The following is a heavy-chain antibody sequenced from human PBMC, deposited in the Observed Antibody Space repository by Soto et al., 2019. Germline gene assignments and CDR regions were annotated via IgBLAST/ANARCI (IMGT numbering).Heavy chain of an antibody. CDR3: ARQEGATVLFYYGLDV. V-gene: IGHV5-51*01. Sequence: RGSLKISCKGSGYNFTNYWIAWVRQMPGKGLEWMGIIYPGGSDTRYSPSFQGQVTISADKSISAAYVQWSSLKASDTAMYYCARQEGATVLFYYGLDVWGQGTTVTVSS. CDR1: GYNFTNYW. D-gene: IGHD1-26*01. J-gene: IGHJ6*02. CDR2: IYPGGSDT.